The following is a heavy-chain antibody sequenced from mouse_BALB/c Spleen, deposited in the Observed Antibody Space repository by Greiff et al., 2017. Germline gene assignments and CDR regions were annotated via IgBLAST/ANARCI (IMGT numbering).Heavy chain of an antibody. J-gene: IGHJ2*01. Sequence: QVQLQQSGAELARPGASVKLSCKASGYTFTDYYINWVKQRTGQGLEWIGEIYPGSGNTYYNEKFKGKATLTADKSSSTAYMQLSSLTSEDSAVYCCARSDYGSSLYFDYWGQGTTLTVSS. D-gene: IGHD1-1*01. CDR1: GYTFTDYY. CDR3: ARSDYGSSLYFDY. CDR2: IYPGSGNT. V-gene: IGHV1-77*01.